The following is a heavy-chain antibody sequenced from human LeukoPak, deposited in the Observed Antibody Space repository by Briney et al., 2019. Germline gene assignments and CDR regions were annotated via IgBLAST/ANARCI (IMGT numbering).Heavy chain of an antibody. CDR2: ISYSGSI. D-gene: IGHD2-2*01. CDR3: ARAERIVLVPAAKGGFDP. J-gene: IGHJ5*02. V-gene: IGHV4-30-4*08. Sequence: SETLSITCTVSGGSISSGDYYWSCLRQPPGKGLEGIGYISYSGSIYYNPSLKSRVTISVDTSKSQFSLNLRSVTAADTAVYYCARAERIVLVPAAKGGFDPWGQGTLVTVSS. CDR1: GGSISSGDYY.